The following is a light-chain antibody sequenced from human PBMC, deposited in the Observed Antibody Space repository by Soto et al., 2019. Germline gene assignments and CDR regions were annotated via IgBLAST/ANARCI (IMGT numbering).Light chain of an antibody. CDR1: QDIVIY. J-gene: IGKJ2*01. CDR2: DAS. CDR3: QQYDNFPGT. V-gene: IGKV1-33*01. Sequence: DIQMTQSPSSLSASVGDRVTITCQASQDIVIYLNWYQQKPGQAPKLLIYDASKLETGVPPRFSGSGSGTHFTFTITILQAEDFATYYCQQYDNFPGTFGQGTKLDIK.